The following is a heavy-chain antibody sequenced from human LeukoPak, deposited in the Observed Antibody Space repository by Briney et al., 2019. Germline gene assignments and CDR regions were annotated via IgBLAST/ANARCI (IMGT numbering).Heavy chain of an antibody. CDR2: IYSGGNT. Sequence: PGGSLRLSCAASGFTVSSNYMGWVRQAPGKGLEYVSVIYSGGNTYYAGSVKGRFTISRDNSKNPVYLQMNSLRAEDTAVFYCARLVATTGRLYFDYWGQGTLVTVSS. J-gene: IGHJ4*02. V-gene: IGHV3-53*01. CDR3: ARLVATTGRLYFDY. D-gene: IGHD1-1*01. CDR1: GFTVSSNY.